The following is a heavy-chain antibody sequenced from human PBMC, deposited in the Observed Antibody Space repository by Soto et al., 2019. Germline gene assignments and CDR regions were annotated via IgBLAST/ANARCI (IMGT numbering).Heavy chain of an antibody. CDR3: ASVGRLHYLDY. CDR2: ISYDGSNK. J-gene: IGHJ4*02. V-gene: IGHV3-30-3*01. Sequence: QVQLVESGGGVVQPGRSLRLSCAASGFTFSSYAMHWVRQAPGKGLEWVAVISYDGSNKYYADSVKGRFTISRDNSKNTLFLQMNSLRAEDTAVYYCASVGRLHYLDYWGQGTLVTVSS. CDR1: GFTFSSYA. D-gene: IGHD2-15*01.